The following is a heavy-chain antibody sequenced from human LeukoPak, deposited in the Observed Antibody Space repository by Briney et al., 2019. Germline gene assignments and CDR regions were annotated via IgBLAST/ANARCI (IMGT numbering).Heavy chain of an antibody. Sequence: SETLSLTCTVSGGSISSYCWSWIRQPPGKGLEWIGYIYYSGSTNYNPSLKSRVTISVDTSKNQFSLKLSSVTAADTAVYYCARLHRGEEAFDIWGQGTMVTVSS. CDR3: ARLHRGEEAFDI. CDR2: IYYSGST. CDR1: GGSISSYC. J-gene: IGHJ3*02. V-gene: IGHV4-59*01.